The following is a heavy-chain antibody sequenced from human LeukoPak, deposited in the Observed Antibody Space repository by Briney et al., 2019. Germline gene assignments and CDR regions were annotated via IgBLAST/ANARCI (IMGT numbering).Heavy chain of an antibody. CDR2: IYTSGST. Sequence: SETLSLTCTVSGGSISSYYWSWIRQPAGKGLEWIGRIYTSGSTNYNPSLKSRVTISVDKSKNQFSLKLSSVTAADTAVYYCAREGHYDILTATNLFDYWGQGTLVTVSS. V-gene: IGHV4-4*07. CDR1: GGSISSYY. D-gene: IGHD3-9*01. CDR3: AREGHYDILTATNLFDY. J-gene: IGHJ4*02.